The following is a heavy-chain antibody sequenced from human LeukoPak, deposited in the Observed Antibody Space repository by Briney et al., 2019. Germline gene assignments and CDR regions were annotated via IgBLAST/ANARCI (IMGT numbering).Heavy chain of an antibody. Sequence: PSETLSLTCAVYGGSFSGYYWSWIRQPPGKGLEWIGEINHSGSTNYNPSLKSRVTMSVDTSKNQFSLKLSSVTAADTAVYYCARDRGFRDSSGYADYWGQGTLVTVSS. D-gene: IGHD3-22*01. CDR1: GGSFSGYY. CDR2: INHSGST. CDR3: ARDRGFRDSSGYADY. J-gene: IGHJ4*02. V-gene: IGHV4-34*01.